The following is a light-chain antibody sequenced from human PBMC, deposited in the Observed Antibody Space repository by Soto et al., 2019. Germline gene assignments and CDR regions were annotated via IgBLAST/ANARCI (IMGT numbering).Light chain of an antibody. CDR1: QSISSY. J-gene: IGKJ3*01. Sequence: DIQMTQSPSSLSASVGDRVTISCRASQSISSYLNWYQQKPGKAPKVLIYGASSLQSGVPSRFSGSGSGTDFTLPISSLQPEDFATYYCQQSYSTPRTFGPGTKVDLK. CDR3: QQSYSTPRT. V-gene: IGKV1-39*01. CDR2: GAS.